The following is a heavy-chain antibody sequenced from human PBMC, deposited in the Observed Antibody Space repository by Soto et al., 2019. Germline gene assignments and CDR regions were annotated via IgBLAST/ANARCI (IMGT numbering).Heavy chain of an antibody. D-gene: IGHD6-13*01. CDR2: IKSKTDGGAI. V-gene: IGHV3-15*07. CDR1: SFTFSNAW. Sequence: EVQLVESGGGLVKPGGSLRLSCAASSFTFSNAWMNWVRQAPGKGLEWVGRIKSKTDGGAIDYAAPVKGRFTISRDYSKNTLFLQMNSKKPEDTAMYYCTTIGSSWGPGGQGTLVTVSS. CDR3: TTIGSSWGP. J-gene: IGHJ1*01.